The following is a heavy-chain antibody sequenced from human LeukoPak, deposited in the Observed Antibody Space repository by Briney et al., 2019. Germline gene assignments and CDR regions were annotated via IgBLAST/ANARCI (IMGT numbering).Heavy chain of an antibody. CDR2: TYYSSKWYN. CDR3: ARGAVAVRNAFDI. J-gene: IGHJ3*02. V-gene: IGHV6-1*01. CDR1: GDSVSSNSAA. Sequence: SQTLSLTCAISGDSVSSNSAAWNWIRQSPSRGLEWLGRTYYSSKWYNDYAVSVKSRITINPDTSKNQFSLRLYSVTPEDTALYYCARGAVAVRNAFDIWGQGTMVTVSS. D-gene: IGHD6-19*01.